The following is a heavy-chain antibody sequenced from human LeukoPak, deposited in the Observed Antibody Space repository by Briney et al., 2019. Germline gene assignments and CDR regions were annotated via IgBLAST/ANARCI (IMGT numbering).Heavy chain of an antibody. D-gene: IGHD6-13*01. J-gene: IGHJ4*02. Sequence: SETLSLTCTVSGGSISSSSYSWSWIRQPPGKGLEWIGEINHSGSTNYNASLKSRLTISVDTSKNQFSLKLSSVTAADTAVYYCARAAWYSSSWYLGYWGQGTLVTVSS. CDR1: GGSISSSSYS. V-gene: IGHV4-39*07. CDR3: ARAAWYSSSWYLGY. CDR2: INHSGST.